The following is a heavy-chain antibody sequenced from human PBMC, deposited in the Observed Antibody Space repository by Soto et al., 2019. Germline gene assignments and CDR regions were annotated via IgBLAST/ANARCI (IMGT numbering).Heavy chain of an antibody. CDR2: INPSGGST. J-gene: IGHJ6*02. CDR3: ASESLSTGHYYYYGMDV. CDR1: GYTFTSYY. Sequence: QVQLVQSGAEVKKPGASVKVSCKASGYTFTSYYMHWVRQAPGQGLEWMGIINPSGGSTSYAQKFQGRVTLTRETSTSTVYMELSSLRSEDTAVYYCASESLSTGHYYYYGMDVWGQGTTVTVSS. V-gene: IGHV1-46*01. D-gene: IGHD4-4*01.